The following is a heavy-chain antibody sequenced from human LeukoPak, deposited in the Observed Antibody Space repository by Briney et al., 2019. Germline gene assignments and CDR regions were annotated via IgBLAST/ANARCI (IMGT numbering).Heavy chain of an antibody. CDR1: GYTFTGYY. Sequence: AASVKVSCKASGYTFTGYYMHWVRQAPGQGLEWMGWINPNSGGTNYAQKFQGRVTMTRDTSISTAYMELSRLRSDDTAVYYCARADIVARNYYYYYMDVWGKGTTVTISS. V-gene: IGHV1-2*02. CDR2: INPNSGGT. D-gene: IGHD5-12*01. CDR3: ARADIVARNYYYYYMDV. J-gene: IGHJ6*03.